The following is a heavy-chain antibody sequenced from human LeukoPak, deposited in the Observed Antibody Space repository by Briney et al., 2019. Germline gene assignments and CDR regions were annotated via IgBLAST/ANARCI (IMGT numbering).Heavy chain of an antibody. CDR2: ISSSSSYT. CDR1: GFTFSDYY. J-gene: IGHJ6*02. D-gene: IGHD6-19*01. V-gene: IGHV3-11*05. CDR3: ARVSIAVAGTTFYYYGMDV. Sequence: GGSLRLSCAACGFTFSDYYMSWIRQAPGEGLEWVSYISSSSSYTNYADSVKRRFTISRDNAKNSLYLQMNSLRAEDTAVYYCARVSIAVAGTTFYYYGMDVWGQGTTVTVSS.